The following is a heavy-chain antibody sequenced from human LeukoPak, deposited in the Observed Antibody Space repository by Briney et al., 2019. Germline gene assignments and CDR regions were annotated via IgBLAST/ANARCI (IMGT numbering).Heavy chain of an antibody. J-gene: IGHJ6*02. D-gene: IGHD5-12*01. CDR1: GGSISSYY. CDR3: ARDRIVATIGCYYYYYGMDV. V-gene: IGHV4-59*01. CDR2: IYYSGST. Sequence: SETLSLTCSVSGGSISSYYWSWIRQPPGKGLEWIGYIYYSGSTNYNPSLKSRVTISVDTSKNQFSLKLSSVTAADTAVYYCARDRIVATIGCYYYYYGMDVWGQGTTVTVSS.